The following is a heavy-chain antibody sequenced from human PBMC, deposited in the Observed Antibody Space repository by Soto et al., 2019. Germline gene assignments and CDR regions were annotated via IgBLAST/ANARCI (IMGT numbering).Heavy chain of an antibody. D-gene: IGHD3-22*01. CDR1: GGTFSSYA. CDR3: ARSPGYYYDSSGYYTHFDY. V-gene: IGHV1-69*13. J-gene: IGHJ4*02. CDR2: IIPIFGTA. Sequence: ASVKVSCKASGGTFSSYAISWVRQAPGQGLEWMGGIIPIFGTANYAQKFQGRVTITADESTSTAYMELSSLRSEDTAVYYCARSPGYYYDSSGYYTHFDYWGQGTLVTVSS.